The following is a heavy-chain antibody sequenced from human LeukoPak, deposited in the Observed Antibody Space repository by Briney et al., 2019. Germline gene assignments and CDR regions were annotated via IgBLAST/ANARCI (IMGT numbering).Heavy chain of an antibody. D-gene: IGHD4-11*01. V-gene: IGHV1-18*01. CDR2: ISAYNGNT. J-gene: IGHJ5*01. Sequence: GASVKVSCKASGYTFTSYGISWVRQAPGQGLEWMGWISAYNGNTNYAQKLQGRVTMTTDTSTSTAYMELRSLRSDDTAVYYCARFATVTVPNRLDSWGQGTLVTVSS. CDR1: GYTFTSYG. CDR3: ARFATVTVPNRLDS.